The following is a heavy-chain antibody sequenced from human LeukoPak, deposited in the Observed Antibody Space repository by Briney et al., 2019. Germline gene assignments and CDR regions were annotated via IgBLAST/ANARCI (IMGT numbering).Heavy chain of an antibody. CDR1: GFTFSTYA. V-gene: IGHV3-23*01. CDR2: IRGNSGRT. J-gene: IGHJ4*02. D-gene: IGHD2-21*02. CDR3: AKDMQRLYSVTALDY. Sequence: GGCLRLSCAASGFTFSTYAMSWARQAPGKGLEWGSGIRGNSGRTVYTDSVKGRFAISRDNSKNMLYLQMSSLRVEDTAVYYCAKDMQRLYSVTALDYWGQGTLVTVSS.